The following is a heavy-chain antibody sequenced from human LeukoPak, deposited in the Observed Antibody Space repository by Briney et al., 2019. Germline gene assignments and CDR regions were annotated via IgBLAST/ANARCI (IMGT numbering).Heavy chain of an antibody. CDR3: ARLYSGSYLYYYYGMDV. V-gene: IGHV4-59*08. CDR2: FHNSGTS. Sequence: SETLSLTCTVSGDSISDYYRGWIRQPPGKGLEWIGYFHNSGTSTYNPSLKSRVTISADTSKNQFSLKLSSVTAADTAVYYCARLYSGSYLYYYYGMDVWGQGTTVTVSS. D-gene: IGHD1-26*01. CDR1: GDSISDYY. J-gene: IGHJ6*02.